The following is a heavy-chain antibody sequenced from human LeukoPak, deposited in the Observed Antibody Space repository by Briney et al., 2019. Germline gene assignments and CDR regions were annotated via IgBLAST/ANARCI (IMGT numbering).Heavy chain of an antibody. CDR2: IHYSGST. Sequence: SETLSLTCTVSGGSLSSCYWSWIRQPPREGLEWIGYIHYSGSTNYDPSLKSRVTISVDTSKNQFSLKLSSVTAADTAVYYCARLGSKGVVPATTPPWYYGMDVWGQGTTVTVSS. CDR3: ARLGSKGVVPATTPPWYYGMDV. V-gene: IGHV4-59*08. J-gene: IGHJ6*02. D-gene: IGHD2-2*01. CDR1: GGSLSSCY.